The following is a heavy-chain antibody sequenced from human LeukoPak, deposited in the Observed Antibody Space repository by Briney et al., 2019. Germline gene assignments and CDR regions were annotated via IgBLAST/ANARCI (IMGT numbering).Heavy chain of an antibody. V-gene: IGHV3-30-3*01. CDR3: ARVVLSGWYSIDY. Sequence: PGGSLRLSCAASXFTFSNYAMHWVRQAPGKGLEWVAVISYDGSNKYYADSVKGRFTISRDNSKNTLYLQMNSLRAEDTAVYYCARVVLSGWYSIDYWGQGTLVTVSS. CDR2: ISYDGSNK. J-gene: IGHJ4*02. D-gene: IGHD6-19*01. CDR1: XFTFSNYA.